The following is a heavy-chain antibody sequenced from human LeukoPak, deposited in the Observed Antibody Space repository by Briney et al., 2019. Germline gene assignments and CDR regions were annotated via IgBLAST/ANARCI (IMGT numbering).Heavy chain of an antibody. CDR1: SGSFSGYY. V-gene: IGHV4-34*01. J-gene: IGHJ6*03. CDR2: INHSGST. D-gene: IGHD3-3*01. Sequence: SETLSLTCAVYSGSFSGYYWSWIRQPPGKGLEWIGEINHSGSTNYNPSLKSRVTISVDTSKNQFSLKLSSVTAADTAVYYCARKGPKVTIFGVVNRKTYMDVWGKGTTVTVSS. CDR3: ARKGPKVTIFGVVNRKTYMDV.